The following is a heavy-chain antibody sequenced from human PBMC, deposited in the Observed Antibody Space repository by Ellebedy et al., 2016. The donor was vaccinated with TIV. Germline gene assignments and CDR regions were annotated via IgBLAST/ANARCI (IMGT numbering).Heavy chain of an antibody. D-gene: IGHD6-13*01. V-gene: IGHV1-46*01. CDR2: INPSGGST. Sequence: ASVKVSXXASGYTFTSYYMHWVRQAPGQGLEWMGIINPSGGSTSYAQKFQGRVTMTRDTSTSTVYMELSGLRSEDTAVYYCATGGSSFPLWGQGTLVTVSS. CDR1: GYTFTSYY. CDR3: ATGGSSFPL. J-gene: IGHJ4*02.